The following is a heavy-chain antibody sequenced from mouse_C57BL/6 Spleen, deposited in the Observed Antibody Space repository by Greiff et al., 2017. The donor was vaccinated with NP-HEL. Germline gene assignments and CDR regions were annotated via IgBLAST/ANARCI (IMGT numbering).Heavy chain of an antibody. CDR2: IRNKANGYTT. CDR3: ARYGSRTDYAMDY. V-gene: IGHV7-3*01. Sequence: EVQRVESGGGLVQPGGSLSLSCAASGFTFTDYYMSWVRQPPGKALEWLGFIRNKANGYTTEYSASVKGRFTISRDNSQSILYLQMNALRAEDSATYYCARYGSRTDYAMDYWGQGTSVTVSS. D-gene: IGHD1-1*01. J-gene: IGHJ4*01. CDR1: GFTFTDYY.